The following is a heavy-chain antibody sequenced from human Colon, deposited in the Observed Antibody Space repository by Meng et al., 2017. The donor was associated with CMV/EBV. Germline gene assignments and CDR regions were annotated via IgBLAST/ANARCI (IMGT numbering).Heavy chain of an antibody. Sequence: GGSLRLSCVASGFSFDDYAMHWVRQVPGKGLEWVSNVNWGGDKIGYADSVKGRFTISRDNAKNSLYLQMDSLRAADTAVYYCAKDRTVGSYTFGLDVWGQGTTVTVSS. V-gene: IGHV3-9*01. D-gene: IGHD2-15*01. J-gene: IGHJ6*02. CDR1: GFSFDDYA. CDR2: VNWGGDKI. CDR3: AKDRTVGSYTFGLDV.